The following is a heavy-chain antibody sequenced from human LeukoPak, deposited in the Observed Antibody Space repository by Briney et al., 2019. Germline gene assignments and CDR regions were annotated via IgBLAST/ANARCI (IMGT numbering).Heavy chain of an antibody. Sequence: SVKVSCKASGYPFTGYYMHWVRQAPGQGLEWMGWINPNSGGPNYAQKFQGRVTMTRDTSISTAYMDLSRLRSDDAAVYYCASGYSYAETWGQGTLVTVSS. V-gene: IGHV1-2*02. CDR2: INPNSGGP. CDR3: ASGYSYAET. J-gene: IGHJ5*02. CDR1: GYPFTGYY. D-gene: IGHD5-18*01.